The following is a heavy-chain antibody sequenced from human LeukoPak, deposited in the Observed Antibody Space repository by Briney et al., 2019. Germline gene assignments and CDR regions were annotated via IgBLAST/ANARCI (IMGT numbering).Heavy chain of an antibody. Sequence: SGGSLRLSCKVSGFTVSSNYMSWVRQAPGKGLEWVSIIHSVGDTFYADSVEGRFTISRDNSNNMVYLQMNSLTVEDTAVYYCARQGTGLDYWGQGTLVTVSS. J-gene: IGHJ4*02. D-gene: IGHD1-1*01. CDR3: ARQGTGLDY. CDR1: GFTVSSNY. CDR2: IHSVGDT. V-gene: IGHV3-53*01.